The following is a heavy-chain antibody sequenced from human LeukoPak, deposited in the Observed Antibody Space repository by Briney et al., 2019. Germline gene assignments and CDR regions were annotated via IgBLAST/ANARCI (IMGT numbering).Heavy chain of an antibody. CDR3: ARVGTTIVVEKSAYFQH. D-gene: IGHD3-22*01. J-gene: IGHJ1*01. CDR1: GFTFSSYS. CDR2: ISSSSTYI. V-gene: IGHV3-21*01. Sequence: GGSLRLSCAASGFTFSSYSMNWVRQAPGKRLEWVSSISSSSTYIYYADSVKGRFTISRDNAKNSLYLQMNSLRAEDTAVYYCARVGTTIVVEKSAYFQHWGQGTLVTVSS.